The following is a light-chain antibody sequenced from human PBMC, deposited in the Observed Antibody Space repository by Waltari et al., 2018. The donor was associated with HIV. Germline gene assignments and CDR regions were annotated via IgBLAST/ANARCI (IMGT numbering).Light chain of an antibody. CDR2: SAS. CDR1: QGVSIN. Sequence: EIVMTQSPATLSVSPGERATLSCRASQGVSINLAWYQQKPGQAPRHLIYSASVRATGIPARFSGSGSGTEFTLTISILQSEDFAVYYCQQYNNWPITFGQGTRLEIK. CDR3: QQYNNWPIT. V-gene: IGKV3D-15*03. J-gene: IGKJ5*01.